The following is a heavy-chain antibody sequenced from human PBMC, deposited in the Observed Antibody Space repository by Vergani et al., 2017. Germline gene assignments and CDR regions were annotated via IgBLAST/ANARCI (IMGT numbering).Heavy chain of an antibody. CDR3: ARDTSYYDFWSGYYGQSNKGFDY. Sequence: EVQLVESGGGLVQPGGSLRLSCAASGFTFSSYWMSWVRQAPGKGLEWVANIKQDGSEKYYVDSVKGRFTISRDNAKNSLYLQMNSLRAEDTAVYYCARDTSYYDFWSGYYGQSNKGFDYWGQGTLVTVSS. CDR2: IKQDGSEK. CDR1: GFTFSSYW. V-gene: IGHV3-7*01. J-gene: IGHJ4*02. D-gene: IGHD3-3*01.